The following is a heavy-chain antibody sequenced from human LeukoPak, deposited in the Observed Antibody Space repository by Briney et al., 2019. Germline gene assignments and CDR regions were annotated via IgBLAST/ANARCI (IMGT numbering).Heavy chain of an antibody. J-gene: IGHJ5*02. Sequence: SETLSRTCTVSGGSIGSYYWSWIRQPPGKGLEWIGYINYSGTTNYNPSLKSRVSISVDTSKNQFSLRLDSVTAADTAVYYCARGTMMVGPWGQGTQVTVSS. V-gene: IGHV4-59*01. CDR1: GGSIGSYY. CDR3: ARGTMMVGP. CDR2: INYSGTT. D-gene: IGHD3-22*01.